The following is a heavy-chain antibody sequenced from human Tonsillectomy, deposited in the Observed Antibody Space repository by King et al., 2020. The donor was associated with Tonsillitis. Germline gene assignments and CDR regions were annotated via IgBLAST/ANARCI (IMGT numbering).Heavy chain of an antibody. D-gene: IGHD1-26*01. CDR3: ARDSGSYYSLNWYFDL. V-gene: IGHV4-30-2*01. CDR1: GGSISSGGYS. Sequence: LQLQESGSGLVKPSQTLSLTCAVSGGSISSGGYSWSWIRQPPGKGLEWIGNIYHSGSTYYNPSLKSRVTISVDRSKNQFSLKLSSVTAADTAVYYCARDSGSYYSLNWYFDLWGRGTLVTVSS. J-gene: IGHJ2*01. CDR2: IYHSGST.